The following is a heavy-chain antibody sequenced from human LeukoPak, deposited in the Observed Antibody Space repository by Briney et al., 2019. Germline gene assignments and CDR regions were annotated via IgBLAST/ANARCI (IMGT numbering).Heavy chain of an antibody. Sequence: GGSLRLSCAASGFTFSSYSMNWVRQAPGKGLEWVASISSSSYIYYADSVKGRFTISRDNAKNSLYLQMNSLRAEDTAVYYCARCLGATTRIDYWGQGTLVTVSS. V-gene: IGHV3-21*01. CDR3: ARCLGATTRIDY. CDR2: ISSSSYI. D-gene: IGHD1-26*01. J-gene: IGHJ4*02. CDR1: GFTFSSYS.